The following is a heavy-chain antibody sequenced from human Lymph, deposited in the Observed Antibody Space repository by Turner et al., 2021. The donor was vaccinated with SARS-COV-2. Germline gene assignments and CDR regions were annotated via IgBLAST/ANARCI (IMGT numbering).Heavy chain of an antibody. J-gene: IGHJ4*02. Sequence: EVQLVESGGGLIQPGGSLRLSCAASVFTVSSNYMTWVRQAPGRGLEWVSVIYSGGSTYYADSVKGRFTISRDNSKNTLYLQMNSLRAEDTAVYYCARVLPYGDYFDYWGQGTLVTVSS. CDR3: ARVLPYGDYFDY. D-gene: IGHD4-17*01. CDR2: IYSGGST. V-gene: IGHV3-53*01. CDR1: VFTVSSNY.